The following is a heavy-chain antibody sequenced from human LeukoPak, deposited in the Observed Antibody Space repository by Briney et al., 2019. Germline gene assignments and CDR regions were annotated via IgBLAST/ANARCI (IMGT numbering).Heavy chain of an antibody. CDR1: GFTFSSYG. CDR2: IRFDGSIK. Sequence: GGSLRLSCAASGFTFSSYGMHWVRQAPGKGLEWVAFIRFDGSIKYYADAVKGRFTISRDNSKNTLFLQMNSLRAEDTAVYYCAREDILTGYYSRDAFDIWGQGTMVTVSS. CDR3: AREDILTGYYSRDAFDI. D-gene: IGHD3-9*01. J-gene: IGHJ3*02. V-gene: IGHV3-30*02.